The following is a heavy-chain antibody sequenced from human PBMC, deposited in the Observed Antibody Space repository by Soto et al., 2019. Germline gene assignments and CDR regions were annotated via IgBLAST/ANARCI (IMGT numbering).Heavy chain of an antibody. CDR3: ATHCTSSTCYYY. D-gene: IGHD2-2*01. Sequence: PGGSLRLSCAGSGFTFSNYAMSWVRQAPGKGLEWVSAMSGGGDSTDYADTVKGRFTISRDNSKNTLYLQMSSLRAEDTAVYYCATHCTSSTCYYYLGQGTLVTVSS. J-gene: IGHJ4*02. CDR1: GFTFSNYA. V-gene: IGHV3-23*01. CDR2: MSGGGDST.